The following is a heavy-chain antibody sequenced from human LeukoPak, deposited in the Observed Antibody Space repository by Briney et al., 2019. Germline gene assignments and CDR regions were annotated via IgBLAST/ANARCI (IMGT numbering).Heavy chain of an antibody. J-gene: IGHJ5*02. Sequence: GESLKISCAASGFTFSSYVMSWVRQAPGKGLEWVSSTSGSGGSTYYADSVKGRFTISRDNSKNTLSLQMNSLRAEDTAVYYCAKSGGDYAWGQGTLVTISS. CDR1: GFTFSSYV. V-gene: IGHV3-23*01. D-gene: IGHD2-21*02. CDR3: AKSGGDYA. CDR2: TSGSGGST.